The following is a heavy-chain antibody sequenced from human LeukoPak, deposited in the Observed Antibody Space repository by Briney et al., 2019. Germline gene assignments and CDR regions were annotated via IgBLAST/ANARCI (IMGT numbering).Heavy chain of an antibody. J-gene: IGHJ6*03. CDR2: IYSGGST. V-gene: IGHV3-53*01. CDR1: GFTVSSNY. CDR3: TRETFVLRYFLYYYMDV. Sequence: GGSLRLSCAASGFTVSSNYMSWVRQAPGKGLEWVSVIYSGGSTYYADSVKGRFTISRDNAKNSLYLLMNSLRAEDTAVYYCTRETFVLRYFLYYYMDVWGKGTTVTVSS. D-gene: IGHD3-9*01.